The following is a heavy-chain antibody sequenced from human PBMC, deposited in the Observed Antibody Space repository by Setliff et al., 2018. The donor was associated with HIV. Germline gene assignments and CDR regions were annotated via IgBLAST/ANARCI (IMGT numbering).Heavy chain of an antibody. CDR2: IIPIFGTA. D-gene: IGHD3-22*01. J-gene: IGHJ5*02. V-gene: IGHV1-69*13. CDR1: GGTFSSYA. Sequence: SVKVSCKASGGTFSSYAIRWVRQAPGQGLEWMGGIIPIFGTANYAQKFQGRVTITADESTSTAYMELSSLRSEDTAVYYCARSDYYDSSGYSWFDPWGQGTLVTVSS. CDR3: ARSDYYDSSGYSWFDP.